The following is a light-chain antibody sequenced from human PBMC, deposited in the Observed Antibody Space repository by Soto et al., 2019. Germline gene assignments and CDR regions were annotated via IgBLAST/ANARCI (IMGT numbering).Light chain of an antibody. CDR2: GAS. V-gene: IGKV3-20*01. CDR1: QSVFCSLHNNNY. CDR3: QQYGNSLWT. Sequence: VMTQSPDSVAVSLGGRATISCEASQSVFCSLHNNNYLAGYQQKPGQAPRLLIFGASSRATGIPDRFSGSGSGTDFTLTISRLEPEDFAVYYCQQYGNSLWTFGQGTKVDIK. J-gene: IGKJ1*01.